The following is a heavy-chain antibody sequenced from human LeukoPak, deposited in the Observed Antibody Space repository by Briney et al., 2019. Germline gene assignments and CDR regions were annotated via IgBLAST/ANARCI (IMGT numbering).Heavy chain of an antibody. CDR1: GYTFTSHY. Sequence: ASVKVSCKASGYTFTSHYVHWVRQAPGQGLEWMGLISPSAYSTIYAQKFQGRVTITADESTSTAYMELSSLRSEDTAVYYCATAPGYSSGWYGYWGQGTLVTVSS. CDR2: ISPSAYST. D-gene: IGHD6-19*01. CDR3: ATAPGYSSGWYGY. J-gene: IGHJ4*02. V-gene: IGHV1-46*01.